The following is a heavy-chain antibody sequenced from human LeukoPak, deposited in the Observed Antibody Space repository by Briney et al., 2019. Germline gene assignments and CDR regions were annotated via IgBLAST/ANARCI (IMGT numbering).Heavy chain of an antibody. J-gene: IGHJ4*02. D-gene: IGHD5-24*01. Sequence: GGSLRLSCAASGFTFSNYPMNWSRRPQGIGLEWVSTINDSGGSTYYADSVKGRFTISRDNSKNTLYLQMNSLRAEDTAVYYCAKGGHGDYWGQGTLVTVSS. CDR3: AKGGHGDY. CDR2: INDSGGST. V-gene: IGHV3-23*01. CDR1: GFTFSNYP.